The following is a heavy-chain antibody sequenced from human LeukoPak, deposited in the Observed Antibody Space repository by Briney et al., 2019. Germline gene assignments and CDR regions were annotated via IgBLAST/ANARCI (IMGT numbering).Heavy chain of an antibody. J-gene: IGHJ4*02. CDR2: IKQDGTEK. CDR3: ARDRRRGVTHLDY. Sequence: GGSLRLSCAASGFTFTTYWMSWVRQAPGKGLEWVANIKQDGTEKYYVDSVKGRFTISRDNAKNSLYLQMNSLRAEDTAVYYCARDRRRGVTHLDYWGQGTLVTVSS. D-gene: IGHD2-21*02. CDR1: GFTFTTYW. V-gene: IGHV3-7*01.